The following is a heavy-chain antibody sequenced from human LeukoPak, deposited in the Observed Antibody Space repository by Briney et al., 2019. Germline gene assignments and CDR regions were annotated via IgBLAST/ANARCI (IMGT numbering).Heavy chain of an antibody. J-gene: IGHJ4*02. V-gene: IGHV4-39*07. CDR3: ARGNLWLNYFDY. Sequence: SETLSLTCTVSGGSISSSSYYWGWIRQPPGKGLEWIGSIYYSGSTYYKPSLKSRVTISVDTSKNQFSLKLRSVTAADTAVYYCARGNLWLNYFDYWGQGTLVTVSS. D-gene: IGHD5-18*01. CDR2: IYYSGST. CDR1: GGSISSSSYY.